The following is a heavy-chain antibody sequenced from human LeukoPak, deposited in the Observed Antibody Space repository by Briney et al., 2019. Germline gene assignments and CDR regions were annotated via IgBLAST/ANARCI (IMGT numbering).Heavy chain of an antibody. Sequence: GGALRLSCAASGFTFLNYAMHRVRQVPGKGLEWVCVIVGHGGTAYSAASVESRFTIPRDNSKNCLYLRMHSLRTEDTALYYCATDRGSGWDFDYWGQGTLVTVSP. CDR3: ATDRGSGWDFDY. CDR2: IVGHGGTA. CDR1: GFTFLNYA. V-gene: IGHV3-43*02. D-gene: IGHD6-19*01. J-gene: IGHJ4*02.